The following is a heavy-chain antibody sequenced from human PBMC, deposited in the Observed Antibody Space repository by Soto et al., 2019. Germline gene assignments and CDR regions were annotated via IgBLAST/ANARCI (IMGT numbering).Heavy chain of an antibody. V-gene: IGHV4-4*07. CDR3: VRDGTKNLRDRFEP. CDR2: IYATGDT. CDR1: GASLSRYY. D-gene: IGHD1-26*01. Sequence: QVVLQESGPGVVKPSDTQSLTCNVSGASLSRYYWSWIRQPPGKGLEWIGRIYATGDTDYNPSLKSRISMSVDMSKKQFSLTLRSVTAADTAIYYCVRDGTKNLRDRFEPWGRGILVTVSS. J-gene: IGHJ5*02.